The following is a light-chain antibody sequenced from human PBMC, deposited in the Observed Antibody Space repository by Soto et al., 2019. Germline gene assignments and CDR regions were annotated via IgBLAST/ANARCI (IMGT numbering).Light chain of an antibody. CDR3: QQYNSYAT. J-gene: IGKJ1*01. V-gene: IGKV1-5*03. CDR1: QSISSW. Sequence: DIQMTQSPSTLSASVVDRVTITCRASQSISSWLAWYQQKPGKAPKLLIYKASSLESGVPSRISGSGSRTESTLTISSLQPDDFATYYCQQYNSYATFGQGTKVEIK. CDR2: KAS.